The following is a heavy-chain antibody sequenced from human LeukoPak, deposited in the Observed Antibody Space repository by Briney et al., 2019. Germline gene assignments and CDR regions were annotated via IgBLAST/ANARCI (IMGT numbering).Heavy chain of an antibody. CDR2: INPNSGGT. Sequence: GASVKVSCKASGYTFTGYYMHWLRQPPGQGLEWMGWINPNSGGTNYAQKFQGRVTMTRDKSISTAYMELSRLRADDTAVYYCARVDRMSVVVPAAKYDYWGQGTLVTVSS. D-gene: IGHD2-2*01. CDR1: GYTFTGYY. J-gene: IGHJ4*02. CDR3: ARVDRMSVVVPAAKYDY. V-gene: IGHV1-2*02.